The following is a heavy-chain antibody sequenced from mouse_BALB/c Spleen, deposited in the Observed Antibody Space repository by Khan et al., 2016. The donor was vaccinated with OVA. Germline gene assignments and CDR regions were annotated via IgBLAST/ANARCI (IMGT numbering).Heavy chain of an antibody. J-gene: IGHJ3*01. V-gene: IGHV14-1*02. Sequence: VQLQQSGAELVRPGALVKLSCKASGFNIKDYYIHWVKQRPEQGLEWIGWIDPENGETVYDPKFQGKAIITADTSSNTAYLHLSSLTSEDTAVYYGAGSGYSAWFAYWGQGALVTVSS. CDR1: GFNIKDYY. CDR3: AGSGYSAWFAY. CDR2: IDPENGET.